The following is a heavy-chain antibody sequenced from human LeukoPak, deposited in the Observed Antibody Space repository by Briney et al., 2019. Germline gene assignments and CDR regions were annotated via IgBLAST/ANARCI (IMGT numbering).Heavy chain of an antibody. Sequence: GESLKISCKGSGYSFTNYWIAWVRPMPGKGLEWMGIIYPGDSDTRYSPSFQGQVTISADKPITTPYLQWASLKASDTAMYYCARRDSGEGMDVWGQGTTVTVSS. CDR1: GYSFTNYW. CDR2: IYPGDSDT. V-gene: IGHV5-51*01. D-gene: IGHD6-19*01. CDR3: ARRDSGEGMDV. J-gene: IGHJ6*02.